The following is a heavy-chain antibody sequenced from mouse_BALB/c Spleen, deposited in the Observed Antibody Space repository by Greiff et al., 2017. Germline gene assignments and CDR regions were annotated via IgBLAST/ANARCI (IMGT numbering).Heavy chain of an antibody. D-gene: IGHD2-14*01. CDR1: GYTFTDYA. Sequence: QVQLQQSGAELVRPGVSVKISCKGSGYTFTDYAMHWVKQSHAKSLEWIGVISTYYGDASYNQKFKGKATMTVDKSSSTAYMELARLTSEDSAIYYVARERGTGYFDVWGAGTTVTVSS. J-gene: IGHJ1*01. CDR3: ARERGTGYFDV. V-gene: IGHV1S137*01. CDR2: ISTYYGDA.